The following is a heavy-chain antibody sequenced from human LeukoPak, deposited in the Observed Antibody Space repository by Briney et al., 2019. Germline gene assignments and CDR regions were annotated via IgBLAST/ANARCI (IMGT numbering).Heavy chain of an antibody. J-gene: IGHJ4*02. D-gene: IGHD3-22*01. V-gene: IGHV3-53*01. Sequence: GGSLRLSCAASGFTVSSKYMSWVRQAPGKGLEWVSTLYSNGNTYYADSVKGRFTISRDNSKNTLSLQMNSLRAEDTAVYYCARDYYDGSACYSYYEYWGQGTLVTVSS. CDR2: LYSNGNT. CDR3: ARDYYDGSACYSYYEY. CDR1: GFTVSSKY.